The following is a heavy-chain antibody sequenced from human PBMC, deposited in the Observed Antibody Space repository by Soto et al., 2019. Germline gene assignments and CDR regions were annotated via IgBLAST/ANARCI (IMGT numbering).Heavy chain of an antibody. CDR3: ARGGYYNDSSPYHYGMDA. V-gene: IGHV1-18*01. CDR2: ISAYNGNT. CDR1: GYSFTSYG. D-gene: IGHD3-22*01. Sequence: PGESLKISCKGSGYSFTSYGISWVRQAPGQGLEWMGWISAYNGNTNYAQKLQGRVTMTTDTSTSTAYMELRSLRSDDTAVYYCARGGYYNDSSPYHYGMDAWGKGTTVPVPS. J-gene: IGHJ6*04.